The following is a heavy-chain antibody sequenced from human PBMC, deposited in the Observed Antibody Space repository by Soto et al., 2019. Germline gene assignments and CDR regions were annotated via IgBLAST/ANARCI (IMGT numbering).Heavy chain of an antibody. CDR1: GFTVSNNY. Sequence: GGSLRLSCEASGFTVSNNYMSWVRQAPGKGLEWVSVLYSGGNTDYADSVKGRFTISRDNSRSTLYLQMNSLRVEDTAMYYCARARDGYNFLYEPTWGQGTLVPVSS. CDR2: LYSGGNT. V-gene: IGHV3-53*01. J-gene: IGHJ4*02. CDR3: ARARDGYNFLYEPT. D-gene: IGHD5-12*01.